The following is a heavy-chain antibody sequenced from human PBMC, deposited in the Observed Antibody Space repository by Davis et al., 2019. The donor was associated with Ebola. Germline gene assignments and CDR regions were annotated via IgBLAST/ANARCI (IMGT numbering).Heavy chain of an antibody. Sequence: GEPLKISCAASGFTFSSYGMHWVRQAPGKGLEWVAVISYDGSNKYYADSVKGRFTISRDNSKNTLYLQMNSLRAEDTAVYYCAKDEVAWGSRGCDYWGQGTLVTVSS. CDR2: ISYDGSNK. V-gene: IGHV3-30*18. CDR3: AKDEVAWGSRGCDY. J-gene: IGHJ4*02. D-gene: IGHD6-13*01. CDR1: GFTFSSYG.